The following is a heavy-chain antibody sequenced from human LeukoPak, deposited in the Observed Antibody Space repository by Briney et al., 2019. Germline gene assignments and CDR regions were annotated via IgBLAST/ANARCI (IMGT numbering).Heavy chain of an antibody. CDR1: GDPINSIDW. J-gene: IGHJ5*02. CDR2: IYHSGGT. D-gene: IGHD5-18*01. Sequence: SETLSLTCAVSGDPINSIDWWSWVRQSPARGLEWIGEIYHSGGTNYNPSLKSRVTISVDKSKNHLSLKLTSVTAADTAVYYCAREAPYSYGSVDPWGQGTLVTVSS. CDR3: AREAPYSYGSVDP. V-gene: IGHV4-4*02.